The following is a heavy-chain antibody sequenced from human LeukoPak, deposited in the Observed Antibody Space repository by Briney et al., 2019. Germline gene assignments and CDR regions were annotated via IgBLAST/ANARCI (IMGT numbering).Heavy chain of an antibody. CDR3: ARIRRYDYDGFRPGWVYWYFDV. J-gene: IGHJ2*01. CDR1: GGSISGYY. CDR2: IYYNGST. V-gene: IGHV4-59*01. Sequence: SETLSLTCSVSGGSISGYYWSWIRQPPGKGLEWSGFIYYNGSTNYNPSLKSRITISVDTSKNQFSLKLNSVTAADTAIFYCARIRRYDYDGFRPGWVYWYFDVWGRGTLVTVSS. D-gene: IGHD4-23*01.